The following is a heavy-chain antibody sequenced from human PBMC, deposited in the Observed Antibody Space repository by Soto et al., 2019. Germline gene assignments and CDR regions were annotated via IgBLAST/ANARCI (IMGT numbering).Heavy chain of an antibody. D-gene: IGHD5-12*01. CDR3: ANDGHISGFDEVFDC. CDR1: GFSFSSFA. J-gene: IGHJ4*02. Sequence: GGSLRLSCAASGFSFSSFAMSWVRQAPGEGLEWVSAITGNSGRTYYADSVRGRFTISRENSKNTLYLQMKGLRPEDTAQYYCANDGHISGFDEVFDCWGQGTLVTVSS. V-gene: IGHV3-23*01. CDR2: ITGNSGRT.